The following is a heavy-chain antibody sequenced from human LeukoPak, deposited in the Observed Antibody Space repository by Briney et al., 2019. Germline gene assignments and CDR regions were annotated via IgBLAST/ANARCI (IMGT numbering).Heavy chain of an antibody. V-gene: IGHV3-30*03. D-gene: IGHD1-26*01. Sequence: GGSLRLSCAASGFTFSSYGMHWVRQAPGKGLEWVAVISYDGSNKYYADSVKGRFTISRDNSKNTLYLQLNSLRAGDTAEYYCARGGSPPEALGDAFDIWGQGTMVTVSS. CDR1: GFTFSSYG. CDR3: ARGGSPPEALGDAFDI. CDR2: ISYDGSNK. J-gene: IGHJ3*02.